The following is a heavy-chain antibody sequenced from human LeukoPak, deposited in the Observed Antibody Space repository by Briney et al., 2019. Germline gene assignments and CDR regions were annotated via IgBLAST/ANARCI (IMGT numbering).Heavy chain of an antibody. Sequence: SETLSLTCTVSGGSISSYYWSWIRQPPGKGLEWIGYIYYSGSTNYNPSLKSRVTISVDTSKNQFSLKLSSVTAADTAVYYCAAGAYYDSSGYSAYYFDYWGQGTLVTVSS. CDR1: GGSISSYY. CDR3: AAGAYYDSSGYSAYYFDY. CDR2: IYYSGST. V-gene: IGHV4-59*01. D-gene: IGHD3-22*01. J-gene: IGHJ4*02.